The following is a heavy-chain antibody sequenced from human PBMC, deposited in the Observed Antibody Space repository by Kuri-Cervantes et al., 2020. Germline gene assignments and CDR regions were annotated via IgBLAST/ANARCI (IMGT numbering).Heavy chain of an antibody. CDR2: INPNSGGT. V-gene: IGHV1-2*02. J-gene: IGHJ6*02. CDR1: GYTFTGYY. Sequence: ASVKVSCKASGYTFTGYYMHWVRQAPGQGLEWMGWINPNSGGTNYAQKFQGRVTMTRDTSISTAYMELSRLRSDDTAVYYCARGPDSTYSGSYLGYYYYYYCMDVWGQGTTVTVSS. D-gene: IGHD1-26*01. CDR3: ARGPDSTYSGSYLGYYYYYYCMDV.